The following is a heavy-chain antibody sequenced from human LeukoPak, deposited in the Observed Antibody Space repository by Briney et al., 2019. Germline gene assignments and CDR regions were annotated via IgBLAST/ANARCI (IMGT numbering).Heavy chain of an antibody. J-gene: IGHJ4*02. D-gene: IGHD6-13*01. CDR2: ISGSGGST. CDR3: AKGGSSWYKERFDY. V-gene: IGHV3-23*01. Sequence: GGSLRLSCAASGFTFRTYAMSWVRQAPGKGLEWVSAISGSGGSTYYADSVKGRFTISRDNSKNTLYLQMNSLRAEDTAVYYCAKGGSSWYKERFDYWGQGTLVTVSS. CDR1: GFTFRTYA.